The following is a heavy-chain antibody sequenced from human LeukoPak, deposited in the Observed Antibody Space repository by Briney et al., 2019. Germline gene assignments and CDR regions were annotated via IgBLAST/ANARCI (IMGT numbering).Heavy chain of an antibody. CDR2: ISSSSSYI. CDR3: ARDQWLVHPEGVDYYYGMDV. CDR1: GFTFSSYS. J-gene: IGHJ6*02. Sequence: GGSLRLSCAASGFTFSSYSMNWVRQAPGKELEWVSSISSSSSYIYYADSVKGRFTISRDNAKNSLYLQMNSLRAEDTAVYYCARDQWLVHPEGVDYYYGMDVWGQGTTVTVSS. D-gene: IGHD6-19*01. V-gene: IGHV3-21*01.